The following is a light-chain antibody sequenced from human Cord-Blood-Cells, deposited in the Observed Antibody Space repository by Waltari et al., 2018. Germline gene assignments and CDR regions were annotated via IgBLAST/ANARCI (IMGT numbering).Light chain of an antibody. V-gene: IGLV2-23*01. CDR1: SSDVGSYNL. Sequence: QSALTQPASLSGSPGQSITIPCTGTSSDVGSYNLLSWYQQHPGKAPKLMIYEGSKRPSGVSNRFSGSKSGNTASLTISGLQAEDEADYYCCSYAGSSTYVFGTGTKVTVL. CDR2: EGS. CDR3: CSYAGSSTYV. J-gene: IGLJ1*01.